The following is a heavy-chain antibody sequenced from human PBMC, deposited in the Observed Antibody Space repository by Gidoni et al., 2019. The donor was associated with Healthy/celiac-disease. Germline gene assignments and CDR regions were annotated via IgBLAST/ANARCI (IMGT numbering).Heavy chain of an antibody. CDR1: GFSLSTSGVG. D-gene: IGHD3-22*01. J-gene: IGHJ5*02. CDR3: AHKDTMIGDNRENWFDP. CDR2: IYWNDDK. V-gene: IGHV2-5*01. Sequence: QITLKESGPTLVKPTQTLTLTCTFSGFSLSTSGVGVGWIRQPPGKALEWLALIYWNDDKRYSPSLKSRLTITKDTSKNQVVLTMTNMDPVDTATYYCAHKDTMIGDNRENWFDPWGQGTLVTVSS.